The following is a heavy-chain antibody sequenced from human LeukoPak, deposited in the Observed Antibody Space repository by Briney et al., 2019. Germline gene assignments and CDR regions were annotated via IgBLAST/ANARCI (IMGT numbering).Heavy chain of an antibody. D-gene: IGHD3-3*01. J-gene: IGHJ4*02. CDR1: GFTFSSYA. CDR3: AKTLFGVAIVLDS. CDR2: IRHSDDST. V-gene: IGHV3-23*01. Sequence: GGSLRLSCAASGFTFSSYAMSWVRQPPGKGLEWVSVIRHSDDSTYNADSVKGRFTISRDISKNTLYLQMNSLSAEDTAIYYCAKTLFGVAIVLDSWGPGTVVTVSS.